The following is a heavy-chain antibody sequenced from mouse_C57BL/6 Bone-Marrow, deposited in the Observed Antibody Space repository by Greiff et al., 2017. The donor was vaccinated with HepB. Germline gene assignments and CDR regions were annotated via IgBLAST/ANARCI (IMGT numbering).Heavy chain of an antibody. D-gene: IGHD1-1*01. Sequence: VQLQESGPELVKPGASVKISCKASGYSFTSYYIHWVKQRPGQGLEWIGWIDPGSGNTKYNEKFKGKATLTADTSSSTAYMQLSSLTSEDSAVYYCARKDYYGSSVRGFDYWGQGTTLTVSS. CDR3: ARKDYYGSSVRGFDY. J-gene: IGHJ2*01. CDR1: GYSFTSYY. V-gene: IGHV1-66*01. CDR2: IDPGSGNT.